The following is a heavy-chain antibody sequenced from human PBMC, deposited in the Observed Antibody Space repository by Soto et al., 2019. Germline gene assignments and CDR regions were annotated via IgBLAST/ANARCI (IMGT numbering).Heavy chain of an antibody. J-gene: IGHJ5*02. Sequence: VHLMESGGGLVQPGGSLRLSCTASGFTFTSYSINWVRQAPGQGLEWISYISSTSATIYYAESVRGRFTVSRDNAKNSVYLQMNSLRAEDTAVYFCARAKSLEYNWFDTWGQGTPVTVSS. CDR3: ARAKSLEYNWFDT. CDR1: GFTFTSYS. V-gene: IGHV3-48*01. CDR2: ISSTSATI.